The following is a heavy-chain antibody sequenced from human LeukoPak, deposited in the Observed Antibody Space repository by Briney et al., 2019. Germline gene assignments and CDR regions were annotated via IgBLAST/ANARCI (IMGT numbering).Heavy chain of an antibody. D-gene: IGHD3/OR15-3a*01. V-gene: IGHV3-74*01. CDR3: ATFGHRWSSSH. CDR1: GFMFSSWW. J-gene: IGHJ4*02. Sequence: PGGSLRLSCAASGFMFSSWWMLWFRRPPGKGLESVAHISNDGSYIVYADSVMGRFTISRDNAKNTLYLQMNSLRPEDSGVYYCATFGHRWSSSHWGQGALVTVSS. CDR2: ISNDGSYI.